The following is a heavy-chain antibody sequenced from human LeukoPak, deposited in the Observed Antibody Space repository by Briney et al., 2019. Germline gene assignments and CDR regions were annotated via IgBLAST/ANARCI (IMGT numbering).Heavy chain of an antibody. J-gene: IGHJ4*02. CDR2: ILPDGRSK. Sequence: GGSLRLSCAASGLTSSNYPMHWVRQAPGKGLEWVAVILPDGRSKYYLNSVMGRFTISRDDSKDTLYLQMNSLRVKDTALYYCARAEHDSSGWYYFDHWGQGTLVTVSS. CDR3: ARAEHDSSGWYYFDH. V-gene: IGHV3-30-3*01. CDR1: GLTSSNYP. D-gene: IGHD6-19*01.